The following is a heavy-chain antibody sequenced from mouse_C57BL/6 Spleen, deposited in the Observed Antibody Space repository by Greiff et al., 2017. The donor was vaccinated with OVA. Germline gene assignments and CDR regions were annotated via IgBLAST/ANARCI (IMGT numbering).Heavy chain of an antibody. J-gene: IGHJ2*01. CDR3: ARGHYGMDDY. CDR2: IDPSDSET. D-gene: IGHD1-1*01. Sequence: QVQLQQPGAELVRPGSSVKLSCKASGYTFTSYWMHWVKQRPIQGLEWIGNIDPSDSETHYTQKFKDKATLTVDKSSSTAYLQLSSLTSEDSAVEYCARGHYGMDDYWGQGTTLTVSS. CDR1: GYTFTSYW. V-gene: IGHV1-52*01.